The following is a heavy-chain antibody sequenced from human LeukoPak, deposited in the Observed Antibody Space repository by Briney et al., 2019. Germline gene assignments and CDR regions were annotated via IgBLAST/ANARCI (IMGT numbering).Heavy chain of an antibody. D-gene: IGHD2-15*01. V-gene: IGHV2-5*02. J-gene: IGHJ4*02. CDR1: GFSLSTSGVG. Sequence: SGPTLVKPTQTLTLTCTFSGFSLSTSGVGVGWIRQPPGKALEWLALIYWDDDKRYSPSLKSRLTITKATSKNQVVLTMTNMDPVDTATYYCALLLGYCSGGSCYSTQDFDYWGQGTLVTVSS. CDR2: IYWDDDK. CDR3: ALLLGYCSGGSCYSTQDFDY.